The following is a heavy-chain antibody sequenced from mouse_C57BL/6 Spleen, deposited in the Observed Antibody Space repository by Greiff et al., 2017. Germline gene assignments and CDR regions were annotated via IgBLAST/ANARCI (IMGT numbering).Heavy chain of an antibody. CDR2: ISSGSSTI. CDR3: ARNYGSSLYAMDY. J-gene: IGHJ4*01. CDR1: GFTFSDYG. Sequence: EVKLMESGGGLVKPGGSLKLSCAASGFTFSDYGMHWVRQAPEKGLEWVAYISSGSSTIYYADKVKGRFTISRDNAKNTLFLQMTSLRSEDTAMYYCARNYGSSLYAMDYWGQGTSVTVSS. D-gene: IGHD1-1*01. V-gene: IGHV5-17*01.